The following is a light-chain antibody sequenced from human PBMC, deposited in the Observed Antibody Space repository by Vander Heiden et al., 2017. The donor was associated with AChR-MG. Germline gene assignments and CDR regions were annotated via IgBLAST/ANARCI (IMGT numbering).Light chain of an antibody. J-gene: IGLJ2*01. CDR3: SSFTSSSTVV. CDR1: RSDVGGYYF. V-gene: IGLV2-14*01. Sequence: QSALPQPHSVSGPPGQSITISCTGTRSDVGGYYFFSWHQVPPGKPPTLMIYEVSYRPSGVSNRSSGSKSGHAASLTISGLQAEDDADYYCSSFTSSSTVVFGGGTKLTVL. CDR2: EVS.